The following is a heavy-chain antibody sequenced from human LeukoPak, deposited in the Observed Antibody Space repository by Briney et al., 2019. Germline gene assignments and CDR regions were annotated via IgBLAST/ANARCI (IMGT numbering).Heavy chain of an antibody. J-gene: IGHJ4*02. D-gene: IGHD3-22*01. CDR1: GGSISSYY. Sequence: PSETLSLTCTVSGGSISSYYWSWIRQPPGKGLEWIGRIYTSGSTNYNPSLKSRVTISVDTSKNQFSLKLSSVTAADTAVYYCASNYYDSSGYYPFDYWGQGTLVTVSS. CDR3: ASNYYDSSGYYPFDY. CDR2: IYTSGST. V-gene: IGHV4-4*08.